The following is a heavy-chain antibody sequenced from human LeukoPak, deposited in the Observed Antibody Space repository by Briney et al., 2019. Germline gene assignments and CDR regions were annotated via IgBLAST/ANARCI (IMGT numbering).Heavy chain of an antibody. D-gene: IGHD6-13*01. CDR2: ISGSGGST. V-gene: IGHV3-23*01. CDR1: GFTFSSYG. J-gene: IGHJ4*02. Sequence: GGTLRLSCAASGFTFSSYGMSWVRQAPGKGLEWVSAISGSGGSTYYADSVKGWFTISRDNSKNTLYLQMNSLRAEDTAVYYCAKAAAAAGTGYFDYWGQGTLVTVSS. CDR3: AKAAAAAGTGYFDY.